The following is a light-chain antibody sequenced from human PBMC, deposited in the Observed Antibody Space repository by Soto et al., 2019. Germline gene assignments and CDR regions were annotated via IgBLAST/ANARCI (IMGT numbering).Light chain of an antibody. CDR1: QDIATW. Sequence: DIQVTQSPSSVSASVGDRVTITCRASQDIATWLAWYQQKPGKAPKLLIYAASSLQSGVRSRFSGSGSGTDFTLAISSLQPEDFATYYCQQANSFPQMFGQGTKVDIK. J-gene: IGKJ1*01. V-gene: IGKV1-12*01. CDR2: AAS. CDR3: QQANSFPQM.